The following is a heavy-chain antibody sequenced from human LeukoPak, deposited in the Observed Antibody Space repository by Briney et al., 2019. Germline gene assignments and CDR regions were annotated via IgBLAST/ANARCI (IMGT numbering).Heavy chain of an antibody. CDR1: GFTFNSYA. CDR2: ISYDGSNK. D-gene: IGHD3-10*01. CDR3: ANFGSGSYYRGD. J-gene: IGHJ4*02. Sequence: GGSLRLSCAASGFTFNSYAMHWVRQAPGKGLEWVAVISYDGSNKYYADSVKGRFTISRDNYKNTLYLQMNSLRAEDTAVYYCANFGSGSYYRGDWGQGTLVTVSS. V-gene: IGHV3-30*04.